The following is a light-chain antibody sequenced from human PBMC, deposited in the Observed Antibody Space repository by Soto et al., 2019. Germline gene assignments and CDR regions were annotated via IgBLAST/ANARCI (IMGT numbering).Light chain of an antibody. CDR2: DAS. V-gene: IGKV1-33*01. CDR1: QDISNS. J-gene: IGKJ5*01. Sequence: DIQMTQSPSSLSASVGERVTITCQATQDISNSLSWFQQKSGKAPKLLIYDASDLETGVPSRFSGSKSGTDFTFTISSLQPEDFATYYCQQYHNVPLTFGQGTRLEIK. CDR3: QQYHNVPLT.